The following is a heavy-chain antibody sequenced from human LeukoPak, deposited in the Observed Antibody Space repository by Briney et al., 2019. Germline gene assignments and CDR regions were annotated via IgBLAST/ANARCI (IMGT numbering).Heavy chain of an antibody. V-gene: IGHV4-34*09. J-gene: IGHJ6*03. CDR3: ARGHYGDYVSLYYYYMDV. Sequence: SETLSLTCAVYGGSFSGYYWSWIRQPPGKGLEWIGYIYYSGSTYYNPSLKSRVTISVDTSKNQFSLKLSSVTAADTAVYYCARGHYGDYVSLYYYYMDVWGKGTTVTVSS. D-gene: IGHD4-17*01. CDR2: IYYSGST. CDR1: GGSFSGYY.